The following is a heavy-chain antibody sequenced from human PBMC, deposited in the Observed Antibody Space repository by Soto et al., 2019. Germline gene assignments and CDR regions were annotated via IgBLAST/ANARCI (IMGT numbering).Heavy chain of an antibody. Sequence: PSETLSLTCAAYGGSFSGDYWSRISHPPGKVLEWIGEINHSGSTNYNPSLKSRVTISVDTSKNQFSLKLSSVTAADTAVYYCARGDAIAAHYSAMDFWGQGTMVTVS. D-gene: IGHD6-6*01. CDR2: INHSGST. CDR1: GGSFSGDY. V-gene: IGHV4-34*01. J-gene: IGHJ6*02. CDR3: ARGDAIAAHYSAMDF.